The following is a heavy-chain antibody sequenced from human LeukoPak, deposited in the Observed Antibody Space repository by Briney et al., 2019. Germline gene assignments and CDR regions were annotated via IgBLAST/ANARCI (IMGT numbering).Heavy chain of an antibody. D-gene: IGHD6-13*01. V-gene: IGHV3-53*01. CDR2: IYTGGIT. CDR1: GLTVSSNH. J-gene: IGHJ4*02. CDR3: ARDHAAAGGGLDY. Sequence: GGSLRLSCAASGLTVSSNHMDWVRQAPGKGLEWVSVIYTGGITYYADSVQGRFTISRDNSKNTLYLQMNSLRVEDTALYYCARDHAAAGGGLDYWGQGTQVIVSS.